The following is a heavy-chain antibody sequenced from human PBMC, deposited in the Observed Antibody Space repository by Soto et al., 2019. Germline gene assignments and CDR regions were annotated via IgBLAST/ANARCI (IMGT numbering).Heavy chain of an antibody. Sequence: QVQLVQSGAEVKKPGSSVKVSCKASGGTFSSYAISWVRQAPGQGLEWMGGIIPIFGTANYAQKFQGRVTITADESTSTAYIELSSLRSEDTAVYYCARVVVVVPAARVDYYYGMDVWGQGTTVTVSS. CDR3: ARVVVVVPAARVDYYYGMDV. CDR1: GGTFSSYA. D-gene: IGHD2-2*01. J-gene: IGHJ6*02. CDR2: IIPIFGTA. V-gene: IGHV1-69*01.